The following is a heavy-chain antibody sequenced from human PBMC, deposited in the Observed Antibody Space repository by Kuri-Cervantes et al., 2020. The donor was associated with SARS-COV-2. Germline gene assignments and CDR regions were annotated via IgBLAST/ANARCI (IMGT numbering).Heavy chain of an antibody. J-gene: IGHJ4*02. CDR1: GFTFDDYA. CDR2: ISWDGGST. V-gene: IGHV3-43D*03. D-gene: IGHD2-8*02. CDR3: AKDRDLVLDY. Sequence: GSLKISCAASGFTFDDYALHWVRQAPGKGLEWVSLISWDGGSTYYADSVKGRFTISRDNSKNSLYLQMNSLRAEDTALYYCAKDRDLVLDYWGQGTLVTVSS.